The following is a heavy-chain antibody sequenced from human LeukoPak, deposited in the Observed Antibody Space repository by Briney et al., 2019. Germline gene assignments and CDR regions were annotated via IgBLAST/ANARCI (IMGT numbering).Heavy chain of an antibody. CDR2: IYYSGNT. CDR1: GGSISSSSYY. D-gene: IGHD4-17*01. CDR3: ARHATVTSFTFAH. V-gene: IGHV4-39*01. Sequence: SGGSISSSSYYWGWIRQPPGKGLEWIGSIYYSGNTYYNPSLKSRVTISVDTSKNQFSLELNSVTAADTAVYYCARHATVTSFTFAHWGQGTLVTVSS. J-gene: IGHJ4*02.